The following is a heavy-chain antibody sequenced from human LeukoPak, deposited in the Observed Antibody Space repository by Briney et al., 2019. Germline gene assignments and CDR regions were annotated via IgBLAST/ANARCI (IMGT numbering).Heavy chain of an antibody. CDR2: IWYDGSNK. D-gene: IGHD6-13*01. J-gene: IGHJ4*02. CDR3: AREGTAAAGKRRSSQFDY. Sequence: GGSLRLSCAASGFTFSSYGMHWVRQAPGKGLEWVAVIWYDGSNKYYADSVKGRFTISRDNSKNTLYLQMNSLRAEDTAVYYCAREGTAAAGKRRSSQFDYSGQGTLVTVSS. V-gene: IGHV3-33*01. CDR1: GFTFSSYG.